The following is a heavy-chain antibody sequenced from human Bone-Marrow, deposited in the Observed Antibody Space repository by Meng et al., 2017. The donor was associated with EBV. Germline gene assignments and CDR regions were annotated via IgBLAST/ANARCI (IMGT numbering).Heavy chain of an antibody. CDR2: IIPIFATP. D-gene: IGHD1-26*01. CDR3: ARVKGLGATLGYYFDF. Sequence: VQRVQSGVEVKKPGSLVKGSCKASGGTLNNYAISWVRQAPGQGLEWMGGIIPIFATPNYARKFQGRVTITADKSTSTSYMELSSLRSDDTAVYYCARVKGLGATLGYYFDFWGQGTLVTVSS. CDR1: GGTLNNYA. J-gene: IGHJ4*02. V-gene: IGHV1-69*06.